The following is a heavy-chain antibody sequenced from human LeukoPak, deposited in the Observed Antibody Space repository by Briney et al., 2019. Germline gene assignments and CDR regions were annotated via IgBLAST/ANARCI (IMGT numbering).Heavy chain of an antibody. D-gene: IGHD5-24*01. CDR3: ARETEMANLDY. CDR2: IKQDGSEK. CDR1: GFTFSSYG. Sequence: PGGSLRLSCAASGFTFSSYGMHWVRQAPGKGLEWVANIKQDGSEKYYVDSVRGRFTISRDNAKTSLYLQMNSLRAEDTAVYYCARETEMANLDYWGEGTLVTVSS. J-gene: IGHJ4*02. V-gene: IGHV3-7*04.